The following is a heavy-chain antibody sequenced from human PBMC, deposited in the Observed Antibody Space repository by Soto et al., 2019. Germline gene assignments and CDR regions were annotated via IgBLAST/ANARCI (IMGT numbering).Heavy chain of an antibody. CDR3: AREERGIVFGY. CDR2: INAGNGNT. J-gene: IGHJ4*02. V-gene: IGHV1-3*01. D-gene: IGHD1-26*01. CDR1: GYTFTSYG. Sequence: ASVKVSCKASGYTFTSYGMRWVRQAPGQGLEWMGWINAGNGNTKYSQKFQGRVTITRDTSASTAYMELSSLRSEDTAVYYCAREERGIVFGYWGQGTLVTVSS.